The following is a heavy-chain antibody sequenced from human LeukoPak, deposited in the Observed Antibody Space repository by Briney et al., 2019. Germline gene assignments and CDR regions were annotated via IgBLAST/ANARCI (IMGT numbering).Heavy chain of an antibody. CDR1: GFTFSSYS. V-gene: IGHV3-7*01. CDR2: IKQDGSEK. Sequence: GGSLRLSCAASGFTFSSYSMNWVRQAPGKGREWVANIKQDGSEKYYVDSVKGRFTISRDNAKNSLYLQMNSLRAEDTAVYYCARTGRDGYNYYYYYYMDVWGKGTTVTVSS. D-gene: IGHD5-24*01. CDR3: ARTGRDGYNYYYYYYMDV. J-gene: IGHJ6*03.